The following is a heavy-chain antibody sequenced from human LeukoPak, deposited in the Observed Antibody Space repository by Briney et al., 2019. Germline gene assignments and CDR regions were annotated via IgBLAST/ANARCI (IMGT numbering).Heavy chain of an antibody. Sequence: PSETLSLTCTVSGGSISSYYWSWIRQPPGKGLEWIGYIYYSGSTNYNPSLKSRVTISVDTSKNQFSLKLNSVTAADTAAYYCARGDYSSGWYGYFDYWGQGTLVTVSS. J-gene: IGHJ4*02. D-gene: IGHD6-19*01. CDR1: GGSISSYY. CDR3: ARGDYSSGWYGYFDY. V-gene: IGHV4-59*01. CDR2: IYYSGST.